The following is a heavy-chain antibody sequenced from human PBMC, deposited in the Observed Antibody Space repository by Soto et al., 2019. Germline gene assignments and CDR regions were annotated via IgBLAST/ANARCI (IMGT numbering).Heavy chain of an antibody. D-gene: IGHD3-22*01. Sequence: QPGGSLRLSCAASGFTVSSNYMSWVRQAPGKGLEWVSVIYSGGSTYYADSVKGRFTISRDNSKNTLYLQMNSLRADDTAVYYCARERSYSSGYYFDYWGQGTLVTVSS. J-gene: IGHJ4*02. CDR3: ARERSYSSGYYFDY. CDR1: GFTVSSNY. V-gene: IGHV3-53*01. CDR2: IYSGGST.